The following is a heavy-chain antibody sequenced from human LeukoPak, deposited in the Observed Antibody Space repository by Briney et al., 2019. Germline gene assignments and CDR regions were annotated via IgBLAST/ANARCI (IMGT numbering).Heavy chain of an antibody. CDR1: GGSFSGYY. J-gene: IGHJ5*02. V-gene: IGHV4-34*01. CDR2: INHSGST. Sequence: SETLSLTCAVYGGSFSGYYWSWLRQPPGKGLEWIGEINHSGSTNYNPSLKSRVTISVDTSKNQFSLKLSSVTAADTAVYYCARAVYYYGSRSFFKGGNNWFDPWGQGTLVTVSS. D-gene: IGHD3-10*01. CDR3: ARAVYYYGSRSFFKGGNNWFDP.